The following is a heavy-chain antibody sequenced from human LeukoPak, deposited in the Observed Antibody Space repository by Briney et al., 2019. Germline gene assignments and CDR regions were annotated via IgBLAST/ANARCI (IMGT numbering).Heavy chain of an antibody. J-gene: IGHJ4*02. CDR1: GFTFTTYA. V-gene: IGHV3-23*01. CDR2: ISSSGGTT. CDR3: AKAGSIAAAGTYDY. Sequence: GGSLRLSCAAFGFTFTTYAMSWVRQAPGKGLEWVSVISSSGGTTYHADSVKGRFTISRDNSKNTVYLQMNSLRAEDTAVYYCAKAGSIAAAGTYDYWGQGTLVTVSS. D-gene: IGHD6-13*01.